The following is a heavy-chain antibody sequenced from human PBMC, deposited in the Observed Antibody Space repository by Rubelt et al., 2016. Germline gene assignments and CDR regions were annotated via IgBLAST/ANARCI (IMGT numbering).Heavy chain of an antibody. CDR1: GGSISSSSYY. CDR2: IYYSGST. J-gene: IGHJ6*03. D-gene: IGHD3-10*01. Sequence: QLQLQESGPGLVKPSETLSLTCTVSGGSISSSSYYWGWIRQPPGKGLEWIGYIYYSGSTYYNPSLKSLVTISVDTSKNQFSLKLSSVTAADTAVEYCARLFYGSGLIYYYYMDVWGKGTTVTVSS. CDR3: ARLFYGSGLIYYYYMDV. V-gene: IGHV4-39*07.